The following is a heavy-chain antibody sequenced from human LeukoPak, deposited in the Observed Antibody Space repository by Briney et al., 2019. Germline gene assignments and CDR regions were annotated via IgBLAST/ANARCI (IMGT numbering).Heavy chain of an antibody. D-gene: IGHD3/OR15-3a*01. CDR3: TAGTGRSDFDY. CDR1: GFTFSNAW. CDR2: IKRKGDDGTI. Sequence: GGSLRLSCAAAGFTFSNAWMSWVRQAPGRGLEWVGRIKRKGDDGTIDYAAPVKGRLSISRDDSKNTLYLQMNSLKSEDTAVYYCTAGTGRSDFDYWGQGTLVTVSS. V-gene: IGHV3-15*01. J-gene: IGHJ4*02.